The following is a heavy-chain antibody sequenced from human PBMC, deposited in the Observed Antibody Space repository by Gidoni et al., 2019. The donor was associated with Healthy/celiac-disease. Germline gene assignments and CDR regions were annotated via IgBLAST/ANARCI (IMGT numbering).Heavy chain of an antibody. D-gene: IGHD5-18*01. Sequence: EVQLVESGGGLVQPGGSLSLSCAASGFTFSSYEMNWVRQAPGKGLEWVAYISSSGSTIYYADSVKGRFTISIDNAKNSLYLQMNSLRAEDTAVYYCARRDTAMLTVYYFDYWGQGTLVTVSS. CDR2: ISSSGSTI. CDR3: ARRDTAMLTVYYFDY. V-gene: IGHV3-48*03. J-gene: IGHJ4*02. CDR1: GFTFSSYE.